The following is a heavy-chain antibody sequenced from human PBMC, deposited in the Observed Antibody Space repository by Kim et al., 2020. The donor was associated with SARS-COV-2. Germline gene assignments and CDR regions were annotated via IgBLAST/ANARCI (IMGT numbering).Heavy chain of an antibody. V-gene: IGHV4-34*01. CDR2: INHSGST. D-gene: IGHD5-18*01. CDR3: AGRTGRGQWIQLWSNGLDY. J-gene: IGHJ4*02. CDR1: GGSFSGYY. Sequence: SETLSLTCAVYGGSFSGYYWSWIRQPPGKGLEWIGEINHSGSTNYNPSLKSRVTISVDTSKNQFSLKLSSVTAADTAVYYCAGRTGRGQWIQLWSNGLDYWGQGTLVTVSS.